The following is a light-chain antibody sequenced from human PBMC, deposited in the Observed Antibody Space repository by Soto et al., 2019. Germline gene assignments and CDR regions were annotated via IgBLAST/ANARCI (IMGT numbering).Light chain of an antibody. V-gene: IGLV1-51*01. CDR1: SSNIGNNY. J-gene: IGLJ3*02. Sequence: QPVLTQPPSVSAAPGQKVTISCSGSSSNIGNNYVSWYQQLPGTAPKLLIYENNKRPSGIRDRFSGSKSATSATLGITGLQTGDEADYYCGTWDSSLSAWVFGGGTKLTVL. CDR2: ENN. CDR3: GTWDSSLSAWV.